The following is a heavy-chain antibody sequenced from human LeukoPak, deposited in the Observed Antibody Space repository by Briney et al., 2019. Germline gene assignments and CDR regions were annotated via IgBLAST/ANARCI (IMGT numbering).Heavy chain of an antibody. J-gene: IGHJ4*02. V-gene: IGHV3-21*01. CDR3: ARDLTLGYCSSTSCYRALGY. Sequence: PGGSLRLSCAASGFTFSSYSMNWVRQAPGKGLEWVSSISSSSSYIYYADSVKGRFTISRDNAKNSLYLQMNSLRAEDTAAYYCARDLTLGYCSSTSCYRALGYWGQGTLVTVSS. CDR1: GFTFSSYS. D-gene: IGHD2-2*02. CDR2: ISSSSSYI.